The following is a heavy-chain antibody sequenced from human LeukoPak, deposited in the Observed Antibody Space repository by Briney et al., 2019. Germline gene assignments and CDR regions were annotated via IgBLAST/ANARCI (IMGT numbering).Heavy chain of an antibody. CDR3: ARAPYCIGGSCRFDY. V-gene: IGHV3-7*03. CDR2: IKQDGSEK. D-gene: IGHD2-15*01. CDR1: GFTFSSYW. Sequence: GGSLTLSCAASGFTFSSYWMSWVRQAPGKGLEWVANIKQDGSEKYHVDSGKGRFTISRDNAKNSLYLQMNSLRAEDTAVYYCARAPYCIGGSCRFDYWGQGTLVTVSS. J-gene: IGHJ4*02.